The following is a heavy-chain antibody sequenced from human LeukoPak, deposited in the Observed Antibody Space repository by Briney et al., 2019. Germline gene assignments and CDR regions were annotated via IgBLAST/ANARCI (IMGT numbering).Heavy chain of an antibody. CDR3: ARVIADNWFDP. V-gene: IGHV5-51*01. CDR2: IYPGDSDT. D-gene: IGHD3-10*01. Sequence: GQSLQISCKGSGYSFTSYWIGWVRQMPGKGLEWMGIIYPGDSDTRYSPSFQGQVTISADKSISTAYLQWSSLKASDTAMYYCARVIADNWFDPWGQGTLVTVSS. J-gene: IGHJ5*02. CDR1: GYSFTSYW.